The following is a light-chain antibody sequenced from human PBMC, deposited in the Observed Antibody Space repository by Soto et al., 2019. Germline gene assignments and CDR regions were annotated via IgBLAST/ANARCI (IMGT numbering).Light chain of an antibody. CDR2: SYN. V-gene: IGLV1-44*01. J-gene: IGLJ1*01. CDR3: AAWDDSLNSYV. CDR1: SSNIGSES. Sequence: QSVLTQPPSTSGTPGQRVTISCSGSSSNIGSESVNWYQQLPGTAPKLLIYSYNQRPSGVPDRFSGPKSGTSASLAISGLQSEDEADYICAAWDDSLNSYVFGLGTKVTVL.